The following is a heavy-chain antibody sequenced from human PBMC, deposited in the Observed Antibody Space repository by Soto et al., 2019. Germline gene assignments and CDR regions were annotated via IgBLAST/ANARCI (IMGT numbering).Heavy chain of an antibody. D-gene: IGHD3-10*01. CDR3: ARARSGTYYNPAWFDP. V-gene: IGHV4-31*03. Sequence: QMQMQESGPGLVEPSQTLSLTCTVSRGSIYTGGYYWTWIRQHPGKALEWIGYIYVSGSTYYNPSLKSRVAISIDTSKNQFSLKLNSVSAADTAVYYCARARSGTYYNPAWFDPWGQGALDTVSS. CDR1: RGSIYTGGYY. CDR2: IYVSGST. J-gene: IGHJ5*02.